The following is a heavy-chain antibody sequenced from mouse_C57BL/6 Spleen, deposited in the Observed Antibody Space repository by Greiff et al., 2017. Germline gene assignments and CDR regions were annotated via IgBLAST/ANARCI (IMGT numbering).Heavy chain of an antibody. D-gene: IGHD1-1*01. CDR3: ARRDGSSYKYFDV. V-gene: IGHV1-69*01. J-gene: IGHJ1*03. CDR2: IDPSDSYT. CDR1: GYTFTSYW. Sequence: VQLQQPGAELVMPGASVKLSCKASGYTFTSYWMHWVKQRPGQGLEWIGEIDPSDSYTNYNQKFKGKSTLPVDKSSSTAYMQLSSLTSEDSAVYYCARRDGSSYKYFDVWGTGTTVTVSS.